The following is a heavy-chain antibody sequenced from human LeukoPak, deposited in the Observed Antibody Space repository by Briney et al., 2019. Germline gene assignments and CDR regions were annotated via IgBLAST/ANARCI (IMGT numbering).Heavy chain of an antibody. CDR1: GGSISSSSYY. D-gene: IGHD6-13*01. J-gene: IGHJ5*02. Sequence: PSETLSLTCTVSGGSISSSSYYWGWIRQPPGKGLEWIGSIYYSGSTYYNPSLKSRVTISVDTSKNQFSLKLSSVTAADTAVYYCAALGIAAAKRWFDPWGQGTLVTVSS. V-gene: IGHV4-39*01. CDR2: IYYSGST. CDR3: AALGIAAAKRWFDP.